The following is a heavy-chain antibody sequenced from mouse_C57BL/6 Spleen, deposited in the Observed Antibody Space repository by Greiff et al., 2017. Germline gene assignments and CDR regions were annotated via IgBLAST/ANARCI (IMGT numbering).Heavy chain of an antibody. V-gene: IGHV1-15*01. CDR2: IDPETGGT. CDR1: GYTFTDYE. Sequence: QVQLKESGAELVRPGASVTLSCKASGYTFTDYEMHWVKQTPVHGLEWIGAIDPETGGTAYNQKFTGKAILTADKSSSTAYMELRSLTSEDSAVYYCTWGTTVVEEGNYFDYWGQGTTLTVSS. CDR3: TWGTTVVEEGNYFDY. J-gene: IGHJ2*01. D-gene: IGHD1-1*01.